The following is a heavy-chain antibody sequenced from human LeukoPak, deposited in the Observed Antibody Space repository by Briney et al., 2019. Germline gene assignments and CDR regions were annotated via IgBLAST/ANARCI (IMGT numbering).Heavy chain of an antibody. D-gene: IGHD3/OR15-3a*01. CDR3: ARGGTGYYGEIYYYYYYGMDV. CDR1: GYTFTSYD. Sequence: ASVKVSCTASGYTFTSYDINWVRQATGQGLEWMGWMNPNSGNTGYAQKFQGRVTMTRNTSISTAYMELSSLRSEDTAVYYCARGGTGYYGEIYYYYYYGMDVWGQGTTVTVSS. J-gene: IGHJ6*02. V-gene: IGHV1-8*01. CDR2: MNPNSGNT.